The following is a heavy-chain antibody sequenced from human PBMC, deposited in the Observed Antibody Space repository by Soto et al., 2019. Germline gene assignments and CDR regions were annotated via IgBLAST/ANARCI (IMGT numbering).Heavy chain of an antibody. J-gene: IGHJ4*02. CDR2: INAGNGNT. CDR3: GIDLCITGCPVY. V-gene: IGHV1-3*01. Sequence: QVQLVQSGAEVKKPGASVKVSCKASGYTFTSYAMHWVRQAPGQRLEWMGWINAGNGNTKYSQKFQVRVTIPSDTPASTAYLELTRLRSEATAGSSRGIDLCITGCPVYWAQGAL. D-gene: IGHD2-2*01. CDR1: GYTFTSYA.